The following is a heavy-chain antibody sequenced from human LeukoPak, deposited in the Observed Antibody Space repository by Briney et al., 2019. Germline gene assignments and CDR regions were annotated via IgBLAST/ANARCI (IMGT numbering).Heavy chain of an antibody. Sequence: GESLKISCKGSGYSFTNYWIGWVRQMPGKGLEWMGIIYPGDSDTRYSPSFQGQVTISADRSISTAYLQWSSLKASDTAMYYCARPYYYDSCPAFDIWGQGTMVTVSS. CDR2: IYPGDSDT. CDR3: ARPYYYDSCPAFDI. CDR1: GYSFTNYW. V-gene: IGHV5-51*01. J-gene: IGHJ3*02. D-gene: IGHD3-22*01.